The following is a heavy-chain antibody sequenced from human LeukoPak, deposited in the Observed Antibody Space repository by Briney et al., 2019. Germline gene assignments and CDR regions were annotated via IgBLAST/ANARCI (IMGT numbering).Heavy chain of an antibody. CDR3: ARLGAYCGGDCYSYDYYYYYMDV. CDR1: GYSFTNYW. V-gene: IGHV5-51*01. D-gene: IGHD2-21*02. Sequence: GESLKISCQGFGYSFTNYWIGWVRQMPGKGLEWMGIIYPGDSDTRYSPSFQGQVTISADKSISTAYLQWSSLKASDTAMYYCARLGAYCGGDCYSYDYYYYYMDVWGKGTTVTVSS. J-gene: IGHJ6*03. CDR2: IYPGDSDT.